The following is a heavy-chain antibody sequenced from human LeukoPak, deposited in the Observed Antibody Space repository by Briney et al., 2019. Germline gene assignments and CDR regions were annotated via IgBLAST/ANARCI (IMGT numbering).Heavy chain of an antibody. CDR1: GFTFSSYS. V-gene: IGHV3-30*03. D-gene: IGHD4-23*01. CDR2: ISYDGSNK. J-gene: IGHJ4*02. Sequence: QHGGSLRFSCAASGFTFSSYSMNWVRQAPGKGLEWVAVISYDGSNKYYADSVKGRFTISRDNSKNMLYLQMNSLRAEDTAVYYCASESGPGVTLDYWGQGTLVTVSS. CDR3: ASESGPGVTLDY.